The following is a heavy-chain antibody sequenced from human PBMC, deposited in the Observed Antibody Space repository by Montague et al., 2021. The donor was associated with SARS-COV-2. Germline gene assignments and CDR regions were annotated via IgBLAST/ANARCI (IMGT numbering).Heavy chain of an antibody. CDR2: INHSGGI. D-gene: IGHD3-22*01. CDR3: ARGAPTITMIVVVFTGAGWYFDL. CDR1: SGSFRDYY. V-gene: IGHV4-34*01. J-gene: IGHJ2*01. Sequence: SETLSLTCAVYSGSFRDYYWTWIRQPPGKGLEWIGEINHSGGINYNPSLKSPLSITLDTSTNQFSLQLNSVTAADTAVYSCARGAPTITMIVVVFTGAGWYFDLWGRGTLVTVSS.